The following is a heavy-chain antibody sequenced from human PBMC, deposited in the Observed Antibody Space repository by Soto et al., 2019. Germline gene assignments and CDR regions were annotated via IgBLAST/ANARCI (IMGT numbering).Heavy chain of an antibody. Sequence: GGSLRLSCAASGFTFSSYAMSWVRQAPGKGLEWISSISDSATNTCFADSVKGRFTMSRDNSKDTLYLQMNSLRPEDTAVYYCAKGGPRDGYKDFDYWGQGTPVTVSS. J-gene: IGHJ4*02. V-gene: IGHV3-23*01. CDR1: GFTFSSYA. CDR2: ISDSATNT. CDR3: AKGGPRDGYKDFDY. D-gene: IGHD5-12*01.